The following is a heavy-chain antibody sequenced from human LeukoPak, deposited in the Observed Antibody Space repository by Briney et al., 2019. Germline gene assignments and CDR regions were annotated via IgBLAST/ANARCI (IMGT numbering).Heavy chain of an antibody. CDR1: AFTLSIYG. V-gene: IGHV3-33*01. D-gene: IGHD6-19*01. J-gene: IGHJ3*01. CDR3: ARDAEIAVAGRSFDV. Sequence: PGGSLRLSCAASAFTLSIYGIHWVRQAPGKGLEGVAVIWYDGSNKYYADSVQGRFTISRDNSKNTVSLQMNSLRVEDTAVYYCARDAEIAVAGRSFDVWGQGTTVTVSS. CDR2: IWYDGSNK.